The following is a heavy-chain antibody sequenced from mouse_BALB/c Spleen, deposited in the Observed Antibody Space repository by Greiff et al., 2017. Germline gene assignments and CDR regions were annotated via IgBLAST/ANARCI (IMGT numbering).Heavy chain of an antibody. J-gene: IGHJ1*01. CDR2: IHPSDSET. CDR1: GYSFTSYW. V-gene: IGHV1-61*01. Sequence: QVHVKQPGAELVRPGASVKLSCKASGYSFTSYWMNWVKQRPGQGLEWIGMIHPSDSETRLNQKFKDKATLTVDKSSSTAYMQLSSPTSEDSAVYYCARRDYGYTYWYFDVWGAGTTVTVSS. CDR3: ARRDYGYTYWYFDV. D-gene: IGHD1-2*01.